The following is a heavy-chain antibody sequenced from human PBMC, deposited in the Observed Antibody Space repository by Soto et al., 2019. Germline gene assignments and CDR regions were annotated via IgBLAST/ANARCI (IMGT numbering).Heavy chain of an antibody. Sequence: SETLSLTCAVYGGSFSGYYWSWIRQPPGKGLEWIGEINHSGSTNYNPSLKSRVTISVDTSKNQFSLKLSSVTAADTAVYYCASGLIEITGTKPAYSDYGMDVWGQGTPVTVS. CDR2: INHSGST. CDR1: GGSFSGYY. V-gene: IGHV4-34*01. CDR3: ASGLIEITGTKPAYSDYGMDV. J-gene: IGHJ6*02. D-gene: IGHD1-1*01.